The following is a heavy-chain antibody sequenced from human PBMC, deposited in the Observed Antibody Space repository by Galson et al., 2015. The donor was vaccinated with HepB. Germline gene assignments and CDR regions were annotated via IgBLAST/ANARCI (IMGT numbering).Heavy chain of an antibody. V-gene: IGHV3-48*04. Sequence: SLRLSCAASGLTFSNYSMNWVRPAPGNGLEWVSYIRCSSSTIYYADSVKGRFTISRDNAKNSLYLQMNSLRAEDTAVYYCARARHLRYYGSGSSPDPLRSGMDVWGQGTTVTVSS. J-gene: IGHJ6*02. CDR1: GLTFSNYS. CDR3: ARARHLRYYGSGSSPDPLRSGMDV. D-gene: IGHD3-10*01. CDR2: IRCSSSTI.